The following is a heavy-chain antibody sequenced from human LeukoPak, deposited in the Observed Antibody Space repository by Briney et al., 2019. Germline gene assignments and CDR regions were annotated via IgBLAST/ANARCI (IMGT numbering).Heavy chain of an antibody. D-gene: IGHD6-13*01. CDR3: ARGAQTVAAADNWFDP. V-gene: IGHV3-21*01. J-gene: IGHJ5*02. Sequence: GGSLRLSCAASGFTFSSDSMDWVRQTPGKGLEWVSSISGSSSYIYYADSVRGRFTISRDNAKKSLYLQMNSLRAEDTAVYYCARGAQTVAAADNWFDPWGQGTLVTVSS. CDR2: ISGSSSYI. CDR1: GFTFSSDS.